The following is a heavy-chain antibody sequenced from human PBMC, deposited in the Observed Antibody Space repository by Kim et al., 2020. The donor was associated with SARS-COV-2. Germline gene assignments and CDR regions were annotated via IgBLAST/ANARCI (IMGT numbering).Heavy chain of an antibody. J-gene: IGHJ6*02. CDR1: GGTFSSYA. CDR2: IIPIFGTA. Sequence: SVKVSCKASGGTFSSYAISWVRQAPGQGLEWMGGIIPIFGTANYAQKFQGRVTITADESTSTAYMELSSLRSEDTAVYYCARGSLHPGATGHYYYYYGIDVWGQGTTVTVSS. D-gene: IGHD1-26*01. V-gene: IGHV1-69*13. CDR3: ARGSLHPGATGHYYYYYGIDV.